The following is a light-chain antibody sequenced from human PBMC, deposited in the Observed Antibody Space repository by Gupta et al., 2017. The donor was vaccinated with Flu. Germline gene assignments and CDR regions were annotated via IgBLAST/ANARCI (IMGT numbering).Light chain of an antibody. CDR3: QQDDSSPWT. J-gene: IGKJ1*01. V-gene: IGKV3-20*01. CDR1: QSVSRY. CDR2: GSS. Sequence: PGTLSLSPGERATLSCRASQSVSRYINWYQQRPGQAPGLLINGSSSRATGIPDRFSGSGSGTDFTLTISRLEPEDFAVYYCQQDDSSPWTFGQGTKVEIK.